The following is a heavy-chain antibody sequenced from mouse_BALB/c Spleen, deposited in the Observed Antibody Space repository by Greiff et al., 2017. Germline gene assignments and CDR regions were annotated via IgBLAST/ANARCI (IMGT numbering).Heavy chain of an antibody. CDR1: GYTFTSYV. D-gene: IGHD3-2*01. CDR3: ARQGIDSSGVWFAY. V-gene: IGHV1-14*01. Sequence: EVQLQQSGPELVKPGASVKMSCKASGYTFTSYVMHWVKQKPGQGLEWIGYINPYNDGTKYNEKFKGKATLTSAKSSSTAYMELSSLTSEDSAVYYCARQGIDSSGVWFAYWGQGTLVTVSA. CDR2: INPYNDGT. J-gene: IGHJ3*01.